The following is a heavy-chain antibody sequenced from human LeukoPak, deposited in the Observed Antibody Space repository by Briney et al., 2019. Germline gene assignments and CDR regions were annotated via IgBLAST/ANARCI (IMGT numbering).Heavy chain of an antibody. CDR3: ARRSYRGVIGLYYYYYMDV. CDR2: IKEDGSEK. J-gene: IGHJ6*03. CDR1: GFSFSTYW. V-gene: IGHV3-7*01. Sequence: GGSLKLSCVASGFSFSTYWMSWVRQAPGKGLEWVANIKEDGSEKYYVDSVKGRFTMSRNNAKNSVYLQMNRLRVEDTAVYYCARRSYRGVIGLYYYYYMDVWGKGTPVTVSS. D-gene: IGHD3-16*02.